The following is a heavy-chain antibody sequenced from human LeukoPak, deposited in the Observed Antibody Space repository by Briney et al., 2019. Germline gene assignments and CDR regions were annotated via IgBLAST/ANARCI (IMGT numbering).Heavy chain of an antibody. CDR2: IYYSGST. D-gene: IGHD3-22*01. CDR1: GGSISSTNYY. J-gene: IGHJ4*02. Sequence: PSETLSLTCIVSGGSISSTNYYWGWIRQPPGKGLEWIGTIYYSGSTYYNPSLKSRVTISVDTSKNQISLKLSSVTAADTAVYFCARHGHYYDSSGYYSIPDFWGQGTLVTVSS. V-gene: IGHV4-39*01. CDR3: ARHGHYYDSSGYYSIPDF.